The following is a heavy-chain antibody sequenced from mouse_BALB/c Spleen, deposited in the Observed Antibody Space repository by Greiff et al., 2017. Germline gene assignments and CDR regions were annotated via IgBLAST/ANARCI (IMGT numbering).Heavy chain of an antibody. CDR2: IYPGNVNT. J-gene: IGHJ2*01. V-gene: IGHV1S56*01. Sequence: QVQLQQPGPELVKPGASVRISCKASGYTFTSYYIHWVKQRPGQGLEWIGWIYPGNVNTKYNEKFKGKATLTADKSSSTAYMQLSSLTSEDSAVYFCARSDGYPDYWGQGTTLTVSS. D-gene: IGHD2-3*01. CDR3: ARSDGYPDY. CDR1: GYTFTSYY.